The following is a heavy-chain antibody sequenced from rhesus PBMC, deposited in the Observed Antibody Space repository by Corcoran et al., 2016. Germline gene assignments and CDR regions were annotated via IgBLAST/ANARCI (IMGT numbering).Heavy chain of an antibody. CDR2: MSVSGGSN. Sequence: QVQLQESGPGLVKPSETLSLTCAVSGGSISSNYWSWIRQPPGKGLEWIGRMSVSGGSNDYNPDLKSRVTISTDTSKNQFCLKLRSVTAAGRAVYYCARGPLAAAGNDYWGQGVLVTVSS. D-gene: IGHD6-31*01. CDR3: ARGPLAAAGNDY. CDR1: GGSISSNY. V-gene: IGHV4-173*01. J-gene: IGHJ4*01.